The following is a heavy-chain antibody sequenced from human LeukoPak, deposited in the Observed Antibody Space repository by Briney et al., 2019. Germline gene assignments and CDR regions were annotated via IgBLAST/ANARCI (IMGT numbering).Heavy chain of an antibody. CDR1: GGTFSSYA. J-gene: IGHJ4*02. CDR3: ARGPGEQWLAPVDY. Sequence: SVKVSCKASGGTFSSYAISWVRQAPGQGLEWMGGIIPIFGTANYAQKFQGRVTITADKSTSTAYVELSSLRSEDTAVYYCARGPGEQWLAPVDYWGQGTLVTVSS. D-gene: IGHD6-19*01. V-gene: IGHV1-69*06. CDR2: IIPIFGTA.